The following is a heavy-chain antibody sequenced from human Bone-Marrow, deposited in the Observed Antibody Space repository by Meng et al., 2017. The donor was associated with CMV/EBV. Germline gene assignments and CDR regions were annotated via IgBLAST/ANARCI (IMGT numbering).Heavy chain of an antibody. Sequence: SETLSLTCTVSGGSISSYYWSWIRQPPGNRLEWIGYVYYSGSTNYNPSLKSRVTISVDTSKNRFSLKLSSVTAADTAVYYCARAPYGDYGWHYFDYWGPGTLVTVSS. J-gene: IGHJ4*02. CDR1: GGSISSYY. CDR2: VYYSGST. V-gene: IGHV4-59*01. D-gene: IGHD4-17*01. CDR3: ARAPYGDYGWHYFDY.